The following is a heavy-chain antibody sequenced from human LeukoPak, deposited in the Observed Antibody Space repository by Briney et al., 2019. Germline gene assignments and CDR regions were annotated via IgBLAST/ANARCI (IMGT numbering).Heavy chain of an antibody. CDR2: MNPNSGNT. CDR3: ARGRGIMITFGGVIFSLGPDY. CDR1: GGTFSSYT. J-gene: IGHJ4*02. D-gene: IGHD3-16*02. V-gene: IGHV1-8*02. Sequence: ASVKVSCKASGGTFSSYTINWVRQATGQGLEWMGWMNPNSGNTGYAQKFQGRVTMTRNTSISTAYMELSSLRSEDTAVYYCARGRGIMITFGGVIFSLGPDYWGQGTLVTVSS.